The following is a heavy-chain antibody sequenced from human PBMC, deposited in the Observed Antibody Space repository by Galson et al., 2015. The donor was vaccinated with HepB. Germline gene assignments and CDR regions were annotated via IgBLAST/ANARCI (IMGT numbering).Heavy chain of an antibody. Sequence: SLRLSCAASGFTFSSYAMHWVRQAPGKGLEWVAVISYDGSNKYYADSVKGRFTISRDNSKNTLYLQMNSLRAEDTAVYYCARDPASRGGSYSDYWGQGTLVTVSS. V-gene: IGHV3-30-3*01. J-gene: IGHJ4*02. D-gene: IGHD3-10*01. CDR1: GFTFSSYA. CDR2: ISYDGSNK. CDR3: ARDPASRGGSYSDY.